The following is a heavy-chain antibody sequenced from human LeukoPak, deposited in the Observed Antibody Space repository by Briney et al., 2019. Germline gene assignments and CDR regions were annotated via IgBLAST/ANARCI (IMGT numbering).Heavy chain of an antibody. V-gene: IGHV4-30-4*01. Sequence: SETLSLTCTVSGGSISSGDYYWSWIRQPPGKGLEWIGYIYYSGSTYYNPSLKSRVTISVDTSKNQFSLKLSSVTAADTAVYYCAMHIVVVPAAKKKNWFDPWGQGTLVTVSS. D-gene: IGHD2-2*01. CDR3: AMHIVVVPAAKKKNWFDP. J-gene: IGHJ5*02. CDR1: GGSISSGDYY. CDR2: IYYSGST.